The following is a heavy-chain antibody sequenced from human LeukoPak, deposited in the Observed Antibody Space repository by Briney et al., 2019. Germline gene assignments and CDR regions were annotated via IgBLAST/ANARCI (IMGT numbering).Heavy chain of an antibody. CDR2: IKQDGSEK. J-gene: IGHJ4*02. V-gene: IGHV3-7*02. Sequence: GGSLRLSCAASGFTFSRYWMNWGRHSPGKGLEWVANIKQDGSEKNYVDSVKGRFTISRDNAKNSLYLQMSSLRAEDTAVYYCASLFGDYWGQGTLVTVSS. D-gene: IGHD3-10*02. CDR3: ASLFGDY. CDR1: GFTFSRYW.